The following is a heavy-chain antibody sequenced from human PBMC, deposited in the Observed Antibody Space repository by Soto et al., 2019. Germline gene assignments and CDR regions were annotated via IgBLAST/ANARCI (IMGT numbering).Heavy chain of an antibody. D-gene: IGHD4-4*01. J-gene: IGHJ6*03. CDR1: GGSISSYY. CDR3: ARQTTTATRRNYYYYYYMDV. Sequence: SETLSLTCTVSGGSISSYYWSWIRQPPGKGLEWIGYIYYSGSTNYNPSLKSRVTISVDTSKNQFSLKLSSVTAADTAVYYCARQTTTATRRNYYYYYYMDVWGKGTTVTVS. V-gene: IGHV4-59*08. CDR2: IYYSGST.